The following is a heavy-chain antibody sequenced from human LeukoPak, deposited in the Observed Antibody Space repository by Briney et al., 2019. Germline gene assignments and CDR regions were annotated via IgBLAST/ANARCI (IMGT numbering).Heavy chain of an antibody. J-gene: IGHJ3*02. CDR3: ARDRDYDSRVERAFDI. V-gene: IGHV6-1*01. Sequence: SQTLSLTCAISGDSVSSNSAAWNWIRQSPSRGLEWLGRTYYRSKWYNDYAVSVKSRITINPDTSKNQFSLQLNSVTPEDTAVYYCARDRDYDSRVERAFDIWGQGTMVTVSS. CDR2: TYYRSKWYN. D-gene: IGHD3-22*01. CDR1: GDSVSSNSAA.